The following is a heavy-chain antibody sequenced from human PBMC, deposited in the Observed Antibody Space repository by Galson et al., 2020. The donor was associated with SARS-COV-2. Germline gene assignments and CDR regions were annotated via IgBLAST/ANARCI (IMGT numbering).Heavy chain of an antibody. CDR2: ISHSAGT. V-gene: IGHV4-30-2*01. CDR3: ARLHYGEYAPEAFDI. Sequence: SETLSLTCAVSGTSISSGSYAWNWIRQPPGNGLELIGYISHSAGTSYNPSLQSRATISGYRSKNQFSLRLSSVTAADTAVYYCARLHYGEYAPEAFDIWGPGTRVTVAS. J-gene: IGHJ3*02. D-gene: IGHD4-17*01. CDR1: GTSISSGSYA.